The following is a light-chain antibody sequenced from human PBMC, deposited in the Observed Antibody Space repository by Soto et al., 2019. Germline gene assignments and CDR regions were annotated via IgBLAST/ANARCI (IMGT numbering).Light chain of an antibody. J-gene: IGLJ2*01. CDR2: SSN. CDR1: SSNIGSNS. V-gene: IGLV1-44*01. Sequence: QSVLTQPPSASGTPGQRVTISCSGSSSNIGSNSVNWYQQLPGTAPKLLMYSSNQRPSGVPDRFSGSKSGTSASLAISGPQSEYEADYYCAEWDDSLNGVVFGGGTKLTVL. CDR3: AEWDDSLNGVV.